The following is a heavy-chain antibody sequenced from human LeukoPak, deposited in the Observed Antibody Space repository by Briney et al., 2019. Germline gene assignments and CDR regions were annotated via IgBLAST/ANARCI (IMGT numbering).Heavy chain of an antibody. CDR3: SRGAGDSSGYYAPWFGP. Sequence: SESLSLTCTVSGYSISSGYYWGWIRQPPGEGLAWAWSIYNSGSTYYNPSIKSGGTISVDTYKNQSSLKQSSVTAADTAVYYCSRGAGDSSGYYAPWFGPWGKGTMVTVAT. CDR2: IYNSGST. V-gene: IGHV4-38-2*02. D-gene: IGHD3-22*01. J-gene: IGHJ5*02. CDR1: GYSISSGYY.